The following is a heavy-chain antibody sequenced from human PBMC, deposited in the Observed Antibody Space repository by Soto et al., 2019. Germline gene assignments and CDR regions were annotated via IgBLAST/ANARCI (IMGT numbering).Heavy chain of an antibody. V-gene: IGHV3-21*01. CDR2: ISSSSSYI. Sequence: EVQLVESGGGLVKPGGSLRLSCAASGFTFSSYSMNWVRQAPGKGLEWVSSISSSSSYIYYADSVKGRFTISRDNAKNSLYLQMNSLRAEDTAVYYCARVERAYCGGDCYDYWGHGTLVTVSS. CDR1: GFTFSSYS. CDR3: ARVERAYCGGDCYDY. D-gene: IGHD2-21*01. J-gene: IGHJ4*01.